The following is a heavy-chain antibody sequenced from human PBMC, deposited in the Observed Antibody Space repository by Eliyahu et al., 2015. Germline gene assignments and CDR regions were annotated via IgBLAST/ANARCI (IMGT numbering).Heavy chain of an antibody. J-gene: IGHJ6*02. Sequence: QLQLQESGPGLVKTSETLSLTCTVSGGSXXSSSYYWGWIRQPPGKGLEWIGTIYYNANTYYNPXLKSRLTISVDTSKNQFSLKLSSVTAADAAVYYCARHKEYVYHAMDVWGQGTTVTVSS. CDR2: IYYNANT. D-gene: IGHD2/OR15-2a*01. CDR1: GGSXXSSSYY. CDR3: ARHKEYVYHAMDV. V-gene: IGHV4-39*01.